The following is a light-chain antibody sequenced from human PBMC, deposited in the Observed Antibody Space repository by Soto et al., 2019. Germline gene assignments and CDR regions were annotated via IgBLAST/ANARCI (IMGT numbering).Light chain of an antibody. CDR3: LQYASPLHT. Sequence: VLTQSPGTLSLSPGERATLSCRASQSLSSSFLAWYQKKPGLAPRLLLYGASNRATGIPDRFSGSGSGKDFTLSISRLEPEDFAVYYCLQYASPLHTFGQGTKLEIK. J-gene: IGKJ2*01. CDR2: GAS. CDR1: QSLSSSF. V-gene: IGKV3-20*01.